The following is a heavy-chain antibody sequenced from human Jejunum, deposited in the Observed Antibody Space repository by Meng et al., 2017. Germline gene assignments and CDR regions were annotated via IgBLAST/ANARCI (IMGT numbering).Heavy chain of an antibody. D-gene: IGHD2-15*01. CDR2: INQNGRT. J-gene: IGHJ5*02. V-gene: IGHV4-34*01. CDR3: VRGRDPMVVGELDP. Sequence: QLQESGPGLVKPSETLSLTCGVYGGSFNSYFWNWIRQPPGKGLEWIGEINQNGRTNYNPSLESRVTISMDKSKKEFSLRLASVTAADTALYYCVRGRDPMVVGELDPWGQGTLVTVSS. CDR1: GGSFNSYF.